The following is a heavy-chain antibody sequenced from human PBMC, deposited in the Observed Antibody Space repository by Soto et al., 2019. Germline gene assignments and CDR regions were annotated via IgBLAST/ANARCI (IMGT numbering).Heavy chain of an antibody. Sequence: EVQLLDSGGTLVQPGGSLRLSCAASGFTFSSHAMSWVRQAPGKGLEWVSAISGSGSDTHYVQSVKGRFTISRDKSKRTIYRQLRTLRADDAAIYFCATDAAGAAMWYFDNWGQGTLVTVSS. V-gene: IGHV3-23*01. D-gene: IGHD2-2*01. CDR3: ATDAAGAAMWYFDN. CDR2: ISGSGSDT. CDR1: GFTFSSHA. J-gene: IGHJ4*02.